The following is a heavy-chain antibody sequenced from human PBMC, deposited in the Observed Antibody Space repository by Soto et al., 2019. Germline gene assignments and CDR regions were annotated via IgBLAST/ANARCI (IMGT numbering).Heavy chain of an antibody. V-gene: IGHV4-30-4*01. CDR2: IYYSGST. D-gene: IGHD2-15*01. J-gene: IGHJ5*02. CDR1: GGSISSGDYY. Sequence: PSETLSLTCTVSGGSISSGDYYWSWIRQPPGKGLEWIGYIYYSGSTYYNPSFQSRVTMSVDTSRNQFSLRLSSVTAADTAVYYCARQSGLLPFNWFDPWGQGTLVTVSS. CDR3: ARQSGLLPFNWFDP.